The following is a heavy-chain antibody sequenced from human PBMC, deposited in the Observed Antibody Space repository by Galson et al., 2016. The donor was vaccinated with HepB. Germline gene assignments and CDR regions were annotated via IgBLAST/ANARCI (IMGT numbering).Heavy chain of an antibody. CDR3: ARNRGYSGYDAFDI. V-gene: IGHV3-21*04. Sequence: SLRLSCAASGFTFSSCGMHWVRQAPGKGLEWVSSTSSGSSHISYADSVKGRFTISRDNAKNSVYLQMNSLRAEDTAVYYCARNRGYSGYDAFDIWGQGTMVTVSS. CDR1: GFTFSSCG. CDR2: TSSGSSHI. D-gene: IGHD5-12*01. J-gene: IGHJ3*02.